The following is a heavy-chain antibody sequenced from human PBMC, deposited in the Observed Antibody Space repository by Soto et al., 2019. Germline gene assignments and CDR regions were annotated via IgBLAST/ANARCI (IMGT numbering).Heavy chain of an antibody. CDR1: GFTFSSYG. CDR3: SRDHVVTAAGTCFAY. V-gene: IGHV3-30*03. J-gene: IGHJ4*02. CDR2: ISYDGSNK. D-gene: IGHD6-13*01. Sequence: QVQLVESGGGVVQPGRSLRLSCAASGFTFSSYGMHWVRQAPGKGLEWVAVISYDGSNKYYADSVKGRFTISRDNSKKPLSLQTNSLRAEDSAVYYCSRDHVVTAAGTCFAYWGQGTLVTVSS.